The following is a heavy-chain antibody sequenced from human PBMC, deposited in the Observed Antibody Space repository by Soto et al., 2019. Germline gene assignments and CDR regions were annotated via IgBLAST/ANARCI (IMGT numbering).Heavy chain of an antibody. D-gene: IGHD6-13*01. CDR2: ISGSGGST. CDR3: AQGPYSSPKYFDY. Sequence: PGGSLRLSCAASGFTFSSYAMSWVRQAPGKGLEWVSAISGSGGSTYYADSVKGRFTIFRDNSKNTLHLRMNSLRAEDTAVYYCAQGPYSSPKYFDYWGQGTLVTVSS. CDR1: GFTFSSYA. J-gene: IGHJ4*02. V-gene: IGHV3-23*01.